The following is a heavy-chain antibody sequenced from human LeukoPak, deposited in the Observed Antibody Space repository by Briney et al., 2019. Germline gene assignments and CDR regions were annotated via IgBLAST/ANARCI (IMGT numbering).Heavy chain of an antibody. V-gene: IGHV3-30-3*01. D-gene: IGHD5-18*01. Sequence: GGSLRLSCTASGFTFSSYAMHWVRQAPGKGLEWVAVIPYDGSNKYYADSVKGRFTISRDNSKNTLYLQMNSLRAEDTAVYYCARAQSGYSYGHDAFDIWGQGTMVTVSS. CDR3: ARAQSGYSYGHDAFDI. J-gene: IGHJ3*02. CDR2: IPYDGSNK. CDR1: GFTFSSYA.